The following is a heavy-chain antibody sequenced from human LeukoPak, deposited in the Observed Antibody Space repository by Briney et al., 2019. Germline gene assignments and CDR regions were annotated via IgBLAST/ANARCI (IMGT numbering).Heavy chain of an antibody. CDR2: INSGGYRV. CDR3: ARGWRSGTDFDY. V-gene: IGHV3-48*03. D-gene: IGHD3-10*01. CDR1: GFTFSDYE. J-gene: IGHJ4*02. Sequence: GVSLRLSCAASGFTFSDYEMNWVRLAPGKGLEWVSYINSGGYRVHYADSVEGRFTISRDNAKNSLYLQMNSLRADDTAVYYCARGWRSGTDFDYWGQGTLVTVSS.